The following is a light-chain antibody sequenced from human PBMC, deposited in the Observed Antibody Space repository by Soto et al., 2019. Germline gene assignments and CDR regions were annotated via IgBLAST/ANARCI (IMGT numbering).Light chain of an antibody. CDR2: AAS. Sequence: DIQMTQSPSSLSVSVGARSTITGRASQIIGGFLNWYQQKLGKAPKLLIYAASSLQSGVPSRFSGGGSGTDFTLTISSLQPEDFATYYCQQVYVYPSTFGRGTKVDIK. CDR3: QQVYVYPST. V-gene: IGKV1-39*01. J-gene: IGKJ4*01. CDR1: QIIGGF.